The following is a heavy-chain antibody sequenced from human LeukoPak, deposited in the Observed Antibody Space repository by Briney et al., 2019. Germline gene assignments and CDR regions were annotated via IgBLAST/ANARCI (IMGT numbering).Heavy chain of an antibody. CDR1: GGSISSSSFY. J-gene: IGHJ4*02. V-gene: IGHV4-39*07. CDR3: ARDDYGDYEFDY. D-gene: IGHD4-17*01. CDR2: IYYSGNT. Sequence: PSETLSLTCTVSGGSISSSSFYWGWIRQPPGKGLEWIGAIYYSGNTYYNPSLKGRVTISVDTSKNQFSLKLSSVTAADTAVYYCARDDYGDYEFDYWGQGTLVTVSS.